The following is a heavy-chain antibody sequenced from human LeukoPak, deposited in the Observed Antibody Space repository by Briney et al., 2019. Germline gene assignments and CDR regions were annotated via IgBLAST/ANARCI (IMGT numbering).Heavy chain of an antibody. J-gene: IGHJ4*02. D-gene: IGHD3-16*01. Sequence: GGSLRLSCAASGFTFDDYAMHWVRQAPGKGLEWVSGISWNSGSIGYADSVKGRFTISRDNAKNSLYLQMNSLRAEDTAVYYCARDAFLDYWGQGTLVTVSS. V-gene: IGHV3-9*01. CDR3: ARDAFLDY. CDR2: ISWNSGSI. CDR1: GFTFDDYA.